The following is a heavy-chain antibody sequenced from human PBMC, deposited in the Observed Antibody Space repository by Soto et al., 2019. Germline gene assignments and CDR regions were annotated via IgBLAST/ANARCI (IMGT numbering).Heavy chain of an antibody. J-gene: IGHJ6*02. CDR3: AKSYYDILTGLVYYYGMDV. D-gene: IGHD3-9*01. V-gene: IGHV3-23*01. CDR1: GFTFRNNV. Sequence: LRLSCAASGFTFRNNVLSWVRQAPGKGLDWVSGITGSGRDTYYADSVKGRFTISRDNSKNTLYLQMNSLRAEDTAVYYCAKSYYDILTGLVYYYGMDVWGQGTTVTVSS. CDR2: ITGSGRDT.